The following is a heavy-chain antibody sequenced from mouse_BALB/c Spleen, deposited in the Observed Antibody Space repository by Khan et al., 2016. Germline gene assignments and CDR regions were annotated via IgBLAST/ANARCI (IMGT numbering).Heavy chain of an antibody. Sequence: VQLQESAPELARPGASVKMSCKTSGYTFTYYTIHWVKQRPGQGLEWIGKINPTSSYTEYNQKFTDKTTLTADKSSSTAYLHLISLTSEDSAVYYCARGHSYGWFAYWGQGTLVTVSA. D-gene: IGHD1-2*01. J-gene: IGHJ3*01. CDR3: ARGHSYGWFAY. V-gene: IGHV1-4*02. CDR1: GYTFTYYT. CDR2: INPTSSYT.